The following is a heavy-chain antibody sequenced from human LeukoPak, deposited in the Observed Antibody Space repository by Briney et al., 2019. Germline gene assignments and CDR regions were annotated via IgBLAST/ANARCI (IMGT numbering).Heavy chain of an antibody. J-gene: IGHJ3*02. V-gene: IGHV4-39*01. Sequence: PSETLSLTCTVSGVPITSSSYYWGWIPQPPGKGLQWIGRFYYSGSTYHNPSLKSRVTIYVDTSKNQFPLKRSSVTAADTAVYYCARPRSYLWFGEVVDKDDAFDIWGEGTMVTVSS. CDR3: ARPRSYLWFGEVVDKDDAFDI. CDR1: GVPITSSSYY. CDR2: FYYSGST. D-gene: IGHD3-10*01.